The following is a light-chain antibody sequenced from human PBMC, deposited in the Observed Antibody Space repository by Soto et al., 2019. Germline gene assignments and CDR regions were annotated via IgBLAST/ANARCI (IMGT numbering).Light chain of an antibody. Sequence: QSALTQPASVSGSPGQSITISCTGTSSDVGSYNLVSWYQQHPGKAPKFMIYEGTKRPSGVSNRFSGSKSGHTASLTISGLQAEDEADYFCCSYAGSLYVFGSGTKLTVL. V-gene: IGLV2-23*01. CDR3: CSYAGSLYV. J-gene: IGLJ1*01. CDR1: SSDVGSYNL. CDR2: EGT.